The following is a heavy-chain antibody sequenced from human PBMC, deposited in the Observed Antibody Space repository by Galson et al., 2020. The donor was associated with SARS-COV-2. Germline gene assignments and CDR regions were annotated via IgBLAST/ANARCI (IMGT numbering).Heavy chain of an antibody. CDR2: IPYSGNT. D-gene: IGHD4-17*01. CDR3: ARDPAPLYGDNFYYAMDV. J-gene: IGHJ6*02. CDR1: DGPMSSYY. V-gene: IGHV4-59*01. Sequence: ETSETLSLTCTVSDGPMSSYYWNWIRQPPGKGLEWIGYIPYSGNTNYNPSLKSRLTMSVDLSKNQFSLNLSSVTAADTAVYFCARDPAPLYGDNFYYAMDVWGQGTTVTVSS.